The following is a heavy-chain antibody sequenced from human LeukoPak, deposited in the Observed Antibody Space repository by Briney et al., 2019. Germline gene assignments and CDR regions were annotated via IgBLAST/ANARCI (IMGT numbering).Heavy chain of an antibody. J-gene: IGHJ4*02. CDR1: GFTFSDYY. V-gene: IGHV3-11*01. CDR2: ISSSGSTR. CDR3: AKGQDSTGWYTRIFDS. Sequence: GGSLRLSCAASGFTFSDYYMSWIRQAPGKGLEWVSHISSSGSTRYYADSVKGRFTISRDNAKNSLYLQMNSLRAEDTAVYYCAKGQDSTGWYTRIFDSWGQGTLVTVSS. D-gene: IGHD6-13*01.